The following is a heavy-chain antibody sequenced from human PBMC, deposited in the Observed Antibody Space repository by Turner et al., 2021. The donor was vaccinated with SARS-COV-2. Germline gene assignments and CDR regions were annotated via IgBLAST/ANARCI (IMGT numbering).Heavy chain of an antibody. CDR3: ARAHLGSYYYGMDV. J-gene: IGHJ6*02. D-gene: IGHD3-16*01. V-gene: IGHV3-30-3*01. CDR2: ISYDGINK. Sequence: VQLVESGGGLVKPGGSLRLSCAASGFTFSRYALHWVRQAPGKGLEWVALISYDGINKYYADSVKGRFTISRDNSKNTLYLQMNNLRAEDTAVYYCARAHLGSYYYGMDVWGQGTTVTVSS. CDR1: GFTFSRYA.